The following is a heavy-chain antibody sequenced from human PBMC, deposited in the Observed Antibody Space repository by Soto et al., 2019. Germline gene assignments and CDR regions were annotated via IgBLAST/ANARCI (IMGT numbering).Heavy chain of an antibody. CDR2: IIPIFGTA. CDR3: ARPTEGYCSGGSCYDNWFDP. CDR1: GGTFSSYA. D-gene: IGHD2-15*01. V-gene: IGHV1-69*13. Sequence: SVKVSCKASGGTFSSYAISWVRQAPGQGLEWMGGIIPIFGTANYAQKFQGRVTIAADESTSTAYMELSSLRSEDTAVYYCARPTEGYCSGGSCYDNWFDPWGQGTLVTVSS. J-gene: IGHJ5*02.